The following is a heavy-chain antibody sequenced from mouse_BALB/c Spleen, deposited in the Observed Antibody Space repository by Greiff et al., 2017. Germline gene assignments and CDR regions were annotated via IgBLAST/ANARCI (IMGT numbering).Heavy chain of an antibody. V-gene: IGHV1-9*01. CDR2: ILPGSGST. CDR3: ANEMGYYGSSYDAMDY. Sequence: LVESGAELMKPGASVKISCKATGYTFSSYWIEWVKQRPGHGLEWIGEILPGSGSTNYNEKFKGKATFTADTSSNTAYMQLSSLTSEDSAVYYCANEMGYYGSSYDAMDYWGQGTSVTVSS. J-gene: IGHJ4*01. CDR1: GYTFSSYW. D-gene: IGHD1-1*01.